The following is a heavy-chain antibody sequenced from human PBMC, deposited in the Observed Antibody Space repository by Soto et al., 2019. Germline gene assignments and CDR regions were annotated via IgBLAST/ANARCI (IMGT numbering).Heavy chain of an antibody. J-gene: IGHJ5*02. CDR2: IIPIFGTA. D-gene: IGHD3-10*01. CDR1: GGTFSSYT. V-gene: IGHV1-69*01. CDR3: AGETRLGDWFDP. Sequence: QVQLVQSGAEVKKPGSSVKVSCKASGGTFSSYTITWVRQAPGQGLEWMGGIIPIFGTANYAQKLKGRVTITADESTSTAYMELSSLRSEDTAVYYCAGETRLGDWFDPWGQGTLVTVSS.